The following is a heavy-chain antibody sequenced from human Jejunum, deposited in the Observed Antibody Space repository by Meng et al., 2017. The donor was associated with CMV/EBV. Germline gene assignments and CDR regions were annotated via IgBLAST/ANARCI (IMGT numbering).Heavy chain of an antibody. J-gene: IGHJ2*01. CDR1: GFAFGSTW. V-gene: IGHV3-74*03. Sequence: AASGFAFGSTWGPWVRQAPGKGLLCVPRVSLDGYTTTYADSVKGRFTISRDNAKNMLYLQMNSLTVGDTALYYCVGSGLGVDWYFDLWGRGTLVTVSS. CDR2: VSLDGYTT. D-gene: IGHD2-15*01. CDR3: VGSGLGVDWYFDL.